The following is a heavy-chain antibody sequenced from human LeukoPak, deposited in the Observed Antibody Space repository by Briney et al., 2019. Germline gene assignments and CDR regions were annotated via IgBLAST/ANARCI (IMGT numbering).Heavy chain of an antibody. J-gene: IGHJ4*02. CDR3: ARRRGVTFGDFDY. CDR1: GFTFSSYD. Sequence: GGTLRLSCAASGFTFSSYDMSWVRQAPGKGLEWVSVISDSGGSIHYADSVKGRFTISRDNSKNTLYLQMTSLRAEDTAVYYCARRRGVTFGDFDYWGQGTLVTVSS. D-gene: IGHD3-10*01. V-gene: IGHV3-23*01. CDR2: ISDSGGSI.